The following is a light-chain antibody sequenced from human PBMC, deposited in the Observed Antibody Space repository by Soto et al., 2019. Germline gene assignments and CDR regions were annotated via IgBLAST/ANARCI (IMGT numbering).Light chain of an antibody. V-gene: IGLV2-14*03. CDR2: AVT. Sequence: QSAPTQPASVSGSPGQSITISCTGTSSDIGLNNYVSWYQQHPGKAPALIIYAVTYRPSGVSSRFSGSKSGDTASLTISGLRTEDEAEYYCTSHSDSRPVVFGGGTKLTVL. J-gene: IGLJ2*01. CDR3: TSHSDSRPVV. CDR1: SSDIGLNNY.